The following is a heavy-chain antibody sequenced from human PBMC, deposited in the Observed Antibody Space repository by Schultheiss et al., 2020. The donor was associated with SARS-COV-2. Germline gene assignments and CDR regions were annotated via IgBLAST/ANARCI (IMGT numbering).Heavy chain of an antibody. V-gene: IGHV3-9*01. CDR2: ISWNSGSI. CDR3: ARGGVGATRSYYYGMDV. Sequence: GGSLRLSCAASGFTFDDYAMHWVRQAPGKGLEWVSGISWNSGSIGYADSVKGRFTISRDNAKNSLYLQMNSLRAEDTAVYYCARGGVGATRSYYYGMDVWGQGTTVTVSS. J-gene: IGHJ6*02. D-gene: IGHD1-26*01. CDR1: GFTFDDYA.